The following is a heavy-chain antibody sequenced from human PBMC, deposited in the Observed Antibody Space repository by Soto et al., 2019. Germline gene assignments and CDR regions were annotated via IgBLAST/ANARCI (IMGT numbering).Heavy chain of an antibody. J-gene: IGHJ4*02. CDR2: INPSGGST. Sequence: QVQLVQSGAEVKKPGASVKVSCKASGYTFTSYYMHWVRQAPGQGLEWMGIINPSGGSTSYAQKFQGRVTMTRDTSTSTVYMELSSLRSEDTAVYYCARSPLDDYGDRNFDYWGQGTLVTVSS. CDR1: GYTFTSYY. V-gene: IGHV1-46*01. CDR3: ARSPLDDYGDRNFDY. D-gene: IGHD4-17*01.